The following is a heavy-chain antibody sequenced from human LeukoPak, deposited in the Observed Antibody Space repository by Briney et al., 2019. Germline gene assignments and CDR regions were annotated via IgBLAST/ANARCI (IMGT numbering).Heavy chain of an antibody. J-gene: IGHJ4*02. Sequence: GGSLRLSCAASGFTFSSYAMSWVRQAPGKGLEWVSAISGSGGSTSYADSVKGRFTVSRDNSKNTLYLQMNSLRTEDTAIYYCAKVYDFWSGSNTYYFDYWAREPWSPSPQ. CDR2: ISGSGGST. D-gene: IGHD3-3*01. CDR1: GFTFSSYA. CDR3: AKVYDFWSGSNTYYFDY. V-gene: IGHV3-23*01.